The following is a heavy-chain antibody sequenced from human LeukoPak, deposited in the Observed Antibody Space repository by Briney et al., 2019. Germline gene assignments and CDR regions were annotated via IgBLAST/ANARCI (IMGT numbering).Heavy chain of an antibody. J-gene: IGHJ5*02. CDR3: AGYYYDSSRGFDL. CDR1: GFKFDDYG. V-gene: IGHV3-20*04. D-gene: IGHD3-22*01. Sequence: PGGSLRLSCAASGFKFDDYGMSWVRHAPGKGLGWVCDINWNGAWTGYADSVKGRFTISRDNAKNSLYLQMNSLRAEDTALYYCAGYYYDSSRGFDLWGQGTLVTVSA. CDR2: INWNGAWT.